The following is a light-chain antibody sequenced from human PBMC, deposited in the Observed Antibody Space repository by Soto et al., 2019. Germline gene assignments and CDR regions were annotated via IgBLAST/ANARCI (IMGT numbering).Light chain of an antibody. Sequence: QSALTQPASVSGSPGQSITISCTGTSSDVGGYNYVSWYQQYPGMAPKLIIYDVSNRPSGVSNRFSGSKSVNTASLTISGLQFEDEADYYCNSWTSSSTYVFGTGTKVTVL. V-gene: IGLV2-14*01. CDR1: SSDVGGYNY. CDR2: DVS. CDR3: NSWTSSSTYV. J-gene: IGLJ1*01.